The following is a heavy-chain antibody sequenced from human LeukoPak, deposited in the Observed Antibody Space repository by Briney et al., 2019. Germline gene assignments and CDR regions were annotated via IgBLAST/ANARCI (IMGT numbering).Heavy chain of an antibody. CDR1: GGSFSGYY. CDR2: INHSGST. J-gene: IGHJ4*02. Sequence: SETLSLTCAVYGGSFSGYYWSWIRQPPGKGLEWIGEINHSGSTNYNPSLKSRVTISVDTSKNQFSLKLSSVTAADTAVYYCARGDIVVVVAVTHPYLSSTQHFDYWGQGTLVTVSS. D-gene: IGHD2-15*01. CDR3: ARGDIVVVVAVTHPYLSSTQHFDY. V-gene: IGHV4-34*01.